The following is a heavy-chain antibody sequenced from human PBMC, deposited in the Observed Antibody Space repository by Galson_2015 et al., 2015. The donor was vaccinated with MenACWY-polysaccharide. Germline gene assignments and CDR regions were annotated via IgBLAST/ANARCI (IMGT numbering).Heavy chain of an antibody. CDR3: ARESRRSSPPWFDP. J-gene: IGHJ5*02. Sequence: SETLSLTCTVSGGSISSSSYYWGWIRQPPGKGLEWIGSIYYSGSTYYNPSLKSRVTISVDTSKNQFSLKLSSVTAADTAVYYCARESRRSSPPWFDPWGQGTLVTVSS. V-gene: IGHV4-39*07. D-gene: IGHD6-13*01. CDR2: IYYSGST. CDR1: GGSISSSSYY.